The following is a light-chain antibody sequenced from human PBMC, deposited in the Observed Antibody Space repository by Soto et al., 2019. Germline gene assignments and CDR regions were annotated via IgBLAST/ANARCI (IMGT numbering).Light chain of an antibody. J-gene: IGKJ1*01. Sequence: EIVFTQSPGTLSLSPGDGATLSCRASQTVGNNYLAWYQQRPGQAPRLIIHGASSRETGIPDRFSGSGAGTEFTLTIGRLEPEDFEVYDCQQYGTMTRTFGRGTKVDIK. CDR1: QTVGNNY. V-gene: IGKV3-20*01. CDR3: QQYGTMTRT. CDR2: GAS.